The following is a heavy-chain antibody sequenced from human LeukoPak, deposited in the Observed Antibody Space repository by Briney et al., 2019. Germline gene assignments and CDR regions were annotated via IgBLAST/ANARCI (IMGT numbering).Heavy chain of an antibody. CDR1: GGSFSGYY. Sequence: PSETLSLTCAVYGGSFSGYYWSWVRQPPGKGLEWIGEINHSGSTNYNPSLKSRVTISVDTSKNQFSLKLSSVTAADTAVYYCARWYSSSWYRAYYYYGMDVWGQGTTVTVSS. J-gene: IGHJ6*02. D-gene: IGHD6-13*01. CDR2: INHSGST. CDR3: ARWYSSSWYRAYYYYGMDV. V-gene: IGHV4-34*01.